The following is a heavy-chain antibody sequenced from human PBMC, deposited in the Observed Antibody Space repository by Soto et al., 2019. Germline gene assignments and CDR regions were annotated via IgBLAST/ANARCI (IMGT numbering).Heavy chain of an antibody. J-gene: IGHJ4*01. Sequence: GGSLRLSCAASGFTFSSYWMSWVRQAPGKGLEWVANIKQGGSEKYYVDSVKGRFTISRDNAKNSLYLQMNSLRAEDTAVYYCAGVSSWELWGCFDYWGHGTLVTVSS. D-gene: IGHD1-26*01. CDR1: GFTFSSYW. V-gene: IGHV3-7*03. CDR3: AGVSSWELWGCFDY. CDR2: IKQGGSEK.